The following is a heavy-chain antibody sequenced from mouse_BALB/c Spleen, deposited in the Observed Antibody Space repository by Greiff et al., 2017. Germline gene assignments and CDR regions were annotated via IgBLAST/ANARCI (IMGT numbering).Heavy chain of an antibody. V-gene: IGHV5-6-5*01. CDR1: GFTFSSYA. J-gene: IGHJ1*01. D-gene: IGHD1-1*01. CDR3: ARGLRTTVVNWYFDV. Sequence: EVQGVESGGGLVKPGGSLKLSCAASGFTFSSYAMSWVRQTPEKRLEWVASISSGGSTYYPDSVKGRFTISRDNARNILYLQMSSLRSEDTAMYYCARGLRTTVVNWYFDVWGAGTTVTVSS. CDR2: ISSGGST.